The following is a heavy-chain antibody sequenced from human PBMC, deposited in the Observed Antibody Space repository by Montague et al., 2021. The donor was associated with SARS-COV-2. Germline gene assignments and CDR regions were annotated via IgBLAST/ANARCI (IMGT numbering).Heavy chain of an antibody. J-gene: IGHJ4*02. V-gene: IGHV2-70*01. CDR2: IDWDDDK. CDR1: GFSLSTSGTC. Sequence: PALVKPTQTLTLTCTFSGFSLSTSGTCVSWIRQPPGKALEWLALIDWDDDKYYSTSLKTRLTISKDTSKNQVVLTMTNMDPVDTATYYCARTYYDILTGYYTYDYWGQGTLVTVSS. CDR3: ARTYYDILTGYYTYDY. D-gene: IGHD3-9*01.